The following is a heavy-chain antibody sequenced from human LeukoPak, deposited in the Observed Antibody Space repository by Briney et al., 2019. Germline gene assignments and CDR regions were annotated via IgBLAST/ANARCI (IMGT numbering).Heavy chain of an antibody. J-gene: IGHJ4*02. CDR2: IRSKAYGGTT. CDR1: GFTFGDYA. CDR3: TRRWAYCSSTSCYIDY. Sequence: PGRSLRLSCTASGFTFGDYAMIWVRQAPGKGLEWVGFIRSKAYGGTTEYAASVKGRFTISRDDSKSIAYLQMNSLKTEDTAVYYCTRRWAYCSSTSCYIDYWGQGTLVTVSS. D-gene: IGHD2-2*02. V-gene: IGHV3-49*04.